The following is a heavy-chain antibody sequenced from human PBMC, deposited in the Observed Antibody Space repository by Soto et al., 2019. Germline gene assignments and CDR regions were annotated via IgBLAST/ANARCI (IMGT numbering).Heavy chain of an antibody. J-gene: IGHJ4*02. Sequence: LRLSCAASGFSFSSDSMGWVRQAPGKGLEWVSSISSSGSFMNYADSVKGRFTISRDNAKNSLYLQMSGLKDEDTAVYYCARDPPTGTTLDWADSWGQGTLVTVSS. V-gene: IGHV3-21*01. CDR1: GFSFSSDS. CDR3: ARDPPTGTTLDWADS. CDR2: ISSSGSFM. D-gene: IGHD1-7*01.